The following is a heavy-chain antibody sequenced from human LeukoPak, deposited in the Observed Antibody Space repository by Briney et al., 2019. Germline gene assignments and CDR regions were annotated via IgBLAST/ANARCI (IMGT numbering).Heavy chain of an antibody. D-gene: IGHD1-1*01. CDR1: GDSFSDYY. Sequence: SETLSLACTFSGDSFSDYYWTWIRRPPGGTLEWIRHIYYRGSTKYNPSLKNRVSISVDTSKNQVSLTLTSVTAADTAVYYCARAMRWTSGPVELGWFDRWGQGTQVTVSS. J-gene: IGHJ5*02. CDR2: IYYRGST. CDR3: ARAMRWTSGPVELGWFDR. V-gene: IGHV4-59*01.